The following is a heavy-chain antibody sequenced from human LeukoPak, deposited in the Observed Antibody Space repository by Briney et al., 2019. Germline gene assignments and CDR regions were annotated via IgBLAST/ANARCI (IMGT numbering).Heavy chain of an antibody. CDR1: GFTFSSYW. V-gene: IGHV3-74*01. CDR2: ISSDGSRT. Sequence: GGSLRLSCAASGFTFSSYWMHWVRQAPGKGLVWVSRISSDGSRTSYADSVKGRFTVSRDNAKNTLYLQMNSLRAEDTAVYYCARGSTYYYDSSGPGGPDYWGQGTLVTVSS. D-gene: IGHD3-22*01. CDR3: ARGSTYYYDSSGPGGPDY. J-gene: IGHJ4*02.